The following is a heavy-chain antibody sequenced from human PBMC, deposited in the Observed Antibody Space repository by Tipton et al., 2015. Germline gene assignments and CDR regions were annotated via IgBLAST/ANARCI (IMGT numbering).Heavy chain of an antibody. J-gene: IGHJ4*02. V-gene: IGHV4-39*01. Sequence: TLSLTCTVSSGSIISSSYSWGWIRQPPGKGLEWIGSIYYSGTTYYNPSLKSRVTISIDRFKNQFSLKLSSVTAADTAVYYCARARGRHGGLFDSWGQGILVTVSS. CDR1: SGSIISSSYS. CDR3: ARARGRHGGLFDS. D-gene: IGHD4-23*01. CDR2: IYYSGTT.